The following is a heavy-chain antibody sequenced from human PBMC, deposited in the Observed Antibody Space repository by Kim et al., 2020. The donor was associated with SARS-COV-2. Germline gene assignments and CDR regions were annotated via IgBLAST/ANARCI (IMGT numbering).Heavy chain of an antibody. D-gene: IGHD2-2*01. Sequence: SETLSLTCTVSGGSISSSSYYWGWIRQPPGKGLEWIGSIYYSGSTYYNPSLKSRVTISVDTSKNQFSLKLSSVTAADTAVYYCARHGRYIVVVPAATLSWFDPWGQGTLVTVSS. CDR2: IYYSGST. J-gene: IGHJ5*02. CDR3: ARHGRYIVVVPAATLSWFDP. V-gene: IGHV4-39*01. CDR1: GGSISSSSYY.